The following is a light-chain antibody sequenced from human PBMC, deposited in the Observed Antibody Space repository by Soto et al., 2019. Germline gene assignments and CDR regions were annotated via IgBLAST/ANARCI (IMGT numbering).Light chain of an antibody. J-gene: IGKJ5*01. Sequence: DIVMTKSPDSLAVSLGERATINCKSSQSVLYSSNNKNYLSWYQQKPGQPPKLLIYWASIRESGVPDRFSGSGSGTNFTRTNSSLQAEDVAVYYCQQYYSSPSITFGQRTRLESK. V-gene: IGKV4-1*01. CDR1: QSVLYSSNNKNY. CDR2: WAS. CDR3: QQYYSSPSIT.